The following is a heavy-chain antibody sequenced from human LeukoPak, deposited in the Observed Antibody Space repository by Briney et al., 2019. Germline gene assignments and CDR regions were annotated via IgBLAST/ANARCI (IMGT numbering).Heavy chain of an antibody. V-gene: IGHV3-7*01. CDR2: IGRGGRRK. J-gene: IGHJ4*02. CDR3: ARDAGWRLLDY. CDR1: GLTFSSQW. D-gene: IGHD6-25*01. Sequence: GGSLRLSCVASGLTFSSQWMTWVRQAPGKGLEWLSNIGRGGRRKFYEDSVEGRFTISRDNAESSLYLQMNNLRVEDTAVYYCARDAGWRLLDYWGRGTQVTVSS.